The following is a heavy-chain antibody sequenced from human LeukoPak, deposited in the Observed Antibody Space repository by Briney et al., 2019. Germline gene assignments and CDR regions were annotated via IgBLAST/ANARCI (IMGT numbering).Heavy chain of an antibody. V-gene: IGHV3-23*01. J-gene: IGHJ4*02. CDR2: ISGSVGST. D-gene: IGHD5-18*01. Sequence: PGGSLRLSCAASGFSFSNYAMSWVRQPPGKGREWVSAISGSVGSTYYADSVKGRFPISRDNSKNTLYLQMNSLRAEDTAVYYCAKDFRGYSYVDYFDYWGQGTLVTVSS. CDR3: AKDFRGYSYVDYFDY. CDR1: GFSFSNYA.